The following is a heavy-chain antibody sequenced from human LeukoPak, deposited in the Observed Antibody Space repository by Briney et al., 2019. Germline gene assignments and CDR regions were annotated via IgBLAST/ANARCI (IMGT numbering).Heavy chain of an antibody. J-gene: IGHJ4*02. Sequence: GGSLRLSCAASGFAFSAHGMHWVRQAPGKGLEWVAVIWYDGSKQEYAESVKGRFTISRDDSKNTLYLQMNSLRAEDTAVYYCAREASGYYRDFWGQGTLVTVSS. CDR1: GFAFSAHG. CDR2: IWYDGSKQ. D-gene: IGHD3-3*01. CDR3: AREASGYYRDF. V-gene: IGHV3-33*01.